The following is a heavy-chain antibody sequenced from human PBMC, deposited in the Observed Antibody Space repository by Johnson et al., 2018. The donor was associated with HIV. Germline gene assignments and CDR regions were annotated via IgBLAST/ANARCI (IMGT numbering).Heavy chain of an antibody. D-gene: IGHD3-16*01. J-gene: IGHJ3*02. V-gene: IGHV3-9*01. Sequence: EVQLVESGGGLVQPGRSLRLSCAASGFTFDDYAMHWVRQAPGKGLEWVSGISWNSGSIGYADSVKGRFTISRDNAKNSLYLQMNSLRAEDTALYYCAKSVGVDAFDIWGQGTMVTVSS. CDR1: GFTFDDYA. CDR3: AKSVGVDAFDI. CDR2: ISWNSGSI.